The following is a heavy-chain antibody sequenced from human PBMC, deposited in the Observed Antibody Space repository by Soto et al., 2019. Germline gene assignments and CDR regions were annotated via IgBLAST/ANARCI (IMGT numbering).Heavy chain of an antibody. CDR2: VYYSGNS. CDR3: AREHGTKGGIDY. V-gene: IGHV4-31*03. J-gene: IGHJ4*01. Sequence: SETLSLTCTVSGASVSSSTGYYWTWIRQLPGKGLEWIGYVYYSGNSYSNPSLRSRVTISVDTSKNDFSLRLTSVTDADTALYYCAREHGTKGGIDYWGQGTLVTVSS. CDR1: GASVSSSTGYY. D-gene: IGHD1-7*01.